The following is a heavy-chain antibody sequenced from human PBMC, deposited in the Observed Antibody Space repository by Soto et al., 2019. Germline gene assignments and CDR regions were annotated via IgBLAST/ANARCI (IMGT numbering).Heavy chain of an antibody. V-gene: IGHV3-30*18. CDR1: GFSFSDFG. CDR2: ISHDGSNQ. CDR3: AKEKRSRAVTATRVNGMDV. Sequence: GWSLRLSCAPSGFSFSDFGMHWVRQAPGKGLEWVAAISHDGSNQYYGDSVKGRFSISRDHSNNRLYLQMNNLKVEDSAIYFCAKEKRSRAVTATRVNGMDVWGQRTTVTVSS. J-gene: IGHJ6*02. D-gene: IGHD2-21*02.